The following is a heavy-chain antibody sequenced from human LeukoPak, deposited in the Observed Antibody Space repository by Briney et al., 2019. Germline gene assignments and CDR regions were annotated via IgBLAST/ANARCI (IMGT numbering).Heavy chain of an antibody. Sequence: GGSLRLSCAASGFTFNSYAMSWVRQAPGRGLEWVSAIGGGAAGTYYADSVKGRFTISRDNSKNTLFLQMNNLRAEDTAVYYCAKDGIYGSARYMDVWGRGTTVTVSS. D-gene: IGHD3-10*01. V-gene: IGHV3-23*01. CDR3: AKDGIYGSARYMDV. J-gene: IGHJ6*03. CDR1: GFTFNSYA. CDR2: IGGGAAGT.